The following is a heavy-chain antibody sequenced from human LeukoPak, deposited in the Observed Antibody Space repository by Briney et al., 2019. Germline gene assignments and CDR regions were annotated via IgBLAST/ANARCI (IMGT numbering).Heavy chain of an antibody. V-gene: IGHV3-48*03. D-gene: IGHD1-26*01. CDR1: GFTFSSYE. CDR3: ARDQIVGATNYFDY. Sequence: PGGSLRLSCAASGFTFSSYEMNWVRQAPGKGLEWVSYISSSGSTIYYADSVKGRFTISRDNAKNSLYLQMNSLRAEDTAVYYCARDQIVGATNYFDYWGQGTLVTVSS. CDR2: ISSSGSTI. J-gene: IGHJ4*02.